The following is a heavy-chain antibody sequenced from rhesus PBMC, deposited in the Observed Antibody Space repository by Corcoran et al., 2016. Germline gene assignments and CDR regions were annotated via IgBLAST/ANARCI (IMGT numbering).Heavy chain of an antibody. CDR2: INPSNGNK. Sequence: QVQLVQSGAEVKKPGTSVKLSCKASGYTFTSYYINWVRQAPGQVLEWMGWINPSNGNKGYAQKFQGRVTMTRDTSTSIAYMELNSLRSEDTAGYYCAREYCTGSGWYGSYYGLDSWGQGVVVTVSS. CDR3: AREYCTGSGWYGSYYGLDS. V-gene: IGHV1S9*01. CDR1: GYTFTSYY. J-gene: IGHJ6*01. D-gene: IGHD2-21*01.